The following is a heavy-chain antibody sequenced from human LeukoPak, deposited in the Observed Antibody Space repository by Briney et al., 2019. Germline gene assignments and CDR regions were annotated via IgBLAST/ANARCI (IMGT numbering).Heavy chain of an antibody. Sequence: ASVKVSCKASGYTFTDYYMHWVRQAPGQGLEWMGWISPNSGGTNYAQKFQGRVTMTRDTSISTAYMELSRLRSYDTAVYYCARDYVGDNWFDPWGQRTLVTVSS. D-gene: IGHD3-16*01. CDR3: ARDYVGDNWFDP. CDR1: GYTFTDYY. CDR2: ISPNSGGT. V-gene: IGHV1-2*02. J-gene: IGHJ5*02.